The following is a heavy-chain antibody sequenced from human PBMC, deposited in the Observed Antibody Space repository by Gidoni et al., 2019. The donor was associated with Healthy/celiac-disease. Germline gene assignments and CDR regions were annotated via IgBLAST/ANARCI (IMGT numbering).Heavy chain of an antibody. CDR2: ISYDGSNK. CDR3: AKATVTTLFYYYYGMDV. J-gene: IGHJ6*02. V-gene: IGHV3-30*18. D-gene: IGHD4-17*01. CDR1: GFTFSSYG. Sequence: QVQLVESGGGVVQPGRSLRLSCAASGFTFSSYGMHWVRQAPGKGLEWVAVISYDGSNKYYADSVKGRFTISRDKSKNTLYLQMNSLRAEDTAVYYCAKATVTTLFYYYYGMDVWGQGTTVTVSS.